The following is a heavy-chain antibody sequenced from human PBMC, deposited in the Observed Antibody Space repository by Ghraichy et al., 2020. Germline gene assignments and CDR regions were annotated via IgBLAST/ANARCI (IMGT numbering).Heavy chain of an antibody. CDR3: ARLVGATKDAFDI. J-gene: IGHJ3*02. D-gene: IGHD1-26*01. Sequence: SETLSLTCTVSGGSISSSSYYWGWIRQPPGKGLEWIGSIYYSGSTYYNPSLKSRVTISVDTSKNQFSLKLSSVTAADTAVYYCARLVGATKDAFDIWGQGTMVTVSS. CDR1: GGSISSSSYY. CDR2: IYYSGST. V-gene: IGHV4-39*01.